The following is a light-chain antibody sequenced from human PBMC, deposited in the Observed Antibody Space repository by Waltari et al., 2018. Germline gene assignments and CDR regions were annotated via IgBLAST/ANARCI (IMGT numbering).Light chain of an antibody. CDR1: SSDIASYNL. J-gene: IGLJ1*01. V-gene: IGLV2-23*01. CDR2: EAN. Sequence: QSALTQPASVSGSPGQSITISCTGTSSDIASYNLVSWYQQHPGKAPNLIIYEANKRPSGVSSRFSGSKSGNTASLTISGPQAEDEANYYCYAYAGTRGVFGTGTKVTVL. CDR3: YAYAGTRGV.